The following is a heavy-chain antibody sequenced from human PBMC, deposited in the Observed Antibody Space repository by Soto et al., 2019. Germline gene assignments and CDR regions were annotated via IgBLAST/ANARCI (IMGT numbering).Heavy chain of an antibody. CDR2: INLTVTT. CDR1: GGCFSGYY. J-gene: IGHJ4*02. D-gene: IGHD3-3*01. CDR3: ARANHLLRFLEWLWGNPNYFDY. Sequence: WETLWLTCAVYGGCFSGYYWSWIRQTPGKGLKWIGEINLTVTTNYNPSLKTRVTISVHTSKNQFSLKLSAVTAADTAVYYCARANHLLRFLEWLWGNPNYFDYWGQGTRVTGSS. V-gene: IGHV4-34*01.